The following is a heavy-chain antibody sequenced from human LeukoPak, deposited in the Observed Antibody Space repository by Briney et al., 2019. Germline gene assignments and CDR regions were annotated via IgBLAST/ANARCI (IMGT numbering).Heavy chain of an antibody. Sequence: KPSETLSLTCAVYGGSFSGYYWSWIRQPPGKGLEWIGEINHSGSTNYNPSLKSRVTISVDTSKNQFSLKPSSVTAADTAVYYCARNGVVVPAAYGMDVWGQGTTVTVSS. V-gene: IGHV4-34*01. CDR2: INHSGST. CDR1: GGSFSGYY. J-gene: IGHJ6*02. D-gene: IGHD2-2*01. CDR3: ARNGVVVPAAYGMDV.